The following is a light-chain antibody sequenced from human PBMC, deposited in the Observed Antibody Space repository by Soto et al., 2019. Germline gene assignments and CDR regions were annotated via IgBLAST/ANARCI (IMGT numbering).Light chain of an antibody. Sequence: DIQMTQSPSSLSASVGDRVTITCRASQSISHYLAWYQQKPGKAPKLLIYDASSLEGGIPSRFSGSGSGTKCTLTISSLQPADFATYYCQQYNSESTFGQGTKLGI. CDR1: QSISHY. CDR3: QQYNSEST. V-gene: IGKV1-5*01. CDR2: DAS. J-gene: IGKJ2*01.